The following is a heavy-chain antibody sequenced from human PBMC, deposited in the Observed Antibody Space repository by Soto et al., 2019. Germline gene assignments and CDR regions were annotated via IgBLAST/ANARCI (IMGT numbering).Heavy chain of an antibody. Sequence: SETLSLTGTVSVASSSSYYWIWIRQPAGKGLEWIGRVFISGSTNYNPSLESRVTMSVDTSKNQFSLRLSSVTAADTAVYYCASALLDFGDYYFHYWGQGALVT. CDR3: ASALLDFGDYYFHY. CDR2: VFISGST. V-gene: IGHV4-4*07. J-gene: IGHJ4*02. D-gene: IGHD4-17*01. CDR1: VASSSSYY.